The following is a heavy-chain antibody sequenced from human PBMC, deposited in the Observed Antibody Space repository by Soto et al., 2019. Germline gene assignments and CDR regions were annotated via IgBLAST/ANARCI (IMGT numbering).Heavy chain of an antibody. D-gene: IGHD3-10*01. CDR2: IYYSGST. CDR1: GGSISSYY. Sequence: SETLSLTCTVSGGSISSYYWSWIRQPPGKGLEWIGYIYYSGSTNYNPSLKSRVTISVDTSKNQFSLKLSSVTAADTAVYYCASTLRGEGLFDYWGQGTLVTVSS. J-gene: IGHJ4*02. CDR3: ASTLRGEGLFDY. V-gene: IGHV4-59*01.